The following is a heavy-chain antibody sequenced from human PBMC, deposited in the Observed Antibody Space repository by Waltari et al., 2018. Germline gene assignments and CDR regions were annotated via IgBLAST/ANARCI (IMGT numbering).Heavy chain of an antibody. D-gene: IGHD2-8*01. CDR1: GYSISSGYY. V-gene: IGHV4-38-2*02. CDR3: AREYCTNGVCYDY. Sequence: QVQLQESGPGLVKPSETLSLTCAVSGYSISSGYYWGWIRQPPGKGLEWIGSIYHSGSTTYNPSLKSRVTISVDTSKNQFSLKLSSVTAADTAVYYCAREYCTNGVCYDYWGQGTLVTVSS. J-gene: IGHJ4*02. CDR2: IYHSGST.